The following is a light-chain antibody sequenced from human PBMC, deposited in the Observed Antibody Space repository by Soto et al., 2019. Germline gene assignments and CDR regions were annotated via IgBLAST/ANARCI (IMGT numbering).Light chain of an antibody. CDR2: RNN. CDR3: AAWDDSLSGPV. Sequence: QSVLTQPHSASGTPGQRVTISCSGSSSNIGSNYVYWYQQLPGTAPKLLIYRNNQRPSGVPDRFSGSKSGTSASLAISGLRSEEEADYYCAAWDDSLSGPVVGGGTKLTVL. V-gene: IGLV1-47*01. CDR1: SSNIGSNY. J-gene: IGLJ2*01.